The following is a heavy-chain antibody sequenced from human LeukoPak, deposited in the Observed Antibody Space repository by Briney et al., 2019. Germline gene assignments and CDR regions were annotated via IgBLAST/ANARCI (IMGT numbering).Heavy chain of an antibody. Sequence: ASVKVSCKASGYTFINYGISWVRQAPGQGLEWMGWINTYNGNTVYAQKLQGRVTMTTDTSTSTGYMELRSLRSDDTAIYYCARENVITFGGVIVIPAVDYWGQGTLVTVSS. J-gene: IGHJ4*02. CDR3: ARENVITFGGVIVIPAVDY. CDR2: INTYNGNT. D-gene: IGHD3-16*02. V-gene: IGHV1-18*01. CDR1: GYTFINYG.